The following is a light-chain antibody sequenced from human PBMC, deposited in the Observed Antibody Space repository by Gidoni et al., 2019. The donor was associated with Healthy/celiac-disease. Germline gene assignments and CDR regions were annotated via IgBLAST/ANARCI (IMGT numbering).Light chain of an antibody. CDR1: QSISSW. V-gene: IGKV1-5*01. CDR2: DAS. CDR3: QQYNSYSPDT. Sequence: DIQMTQSPSPLSASVGDRVTITCRASQSISSWLDWYQQKPGKAPKLLIYDASILESGVPSRFSGSGSGTEFTLTISSLQPDDFATYYCQQYNSYSPDTFGQGTKLEIK. J-gene: IGKJ2*01.